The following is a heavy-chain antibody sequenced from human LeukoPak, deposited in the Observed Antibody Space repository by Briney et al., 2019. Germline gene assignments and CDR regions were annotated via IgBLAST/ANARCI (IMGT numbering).Heavy chain of an antibody. D-gene: IGHD3-9*01. V-gene: IGHV4-4*07. CDR1: GGSISSYY. CDR2: IYTSGST. Sequence: PSETLSLTCTVSGGSISSYYWSWIRQPAGKGLEWIGHIYTSGSTNYNPSLKSRVTMSVDTSKNQFSLKLSSVTAADTAVYYCARDKYDILTGYEYFDYWGQGTLVTVSS. J-gene: IGHJ4*02. CDR3: ARDKYDILTGYEYFDY.